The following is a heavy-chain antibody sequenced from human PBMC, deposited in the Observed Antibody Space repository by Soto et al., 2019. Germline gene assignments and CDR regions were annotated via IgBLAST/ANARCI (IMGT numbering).Heavy chain of an antibody. Sequence: GGSLRLSCAASGFTFSSYSMNWVRQAPGKGLEWVSSISSSSSYIYYADSVKGRFTISRDNAKNSLYLQMNSLRAEDTAVYYCARAHNTPRYYYDSSGYYNYFDYWGQGTLVTVSS. CDR1: GFTFSSYS. V-gene: IGHV3-21*01. D-gene: IGHD3-22*01. J-gene: IGHJ4*02. CDR2: ISSSSSYI. CDR3: ARAHNTPRYYYDSSGYYNYFDY.